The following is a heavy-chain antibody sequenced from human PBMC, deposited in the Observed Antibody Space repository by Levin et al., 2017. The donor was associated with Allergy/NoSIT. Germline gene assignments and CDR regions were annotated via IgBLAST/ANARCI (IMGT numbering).Heavy chain of an antibody. Sequence: GESLKISCAASGFTFSSYSMNWVRQAPGKGLEWVSSISSSSSYIYYADSVKGRFTISRDNAKNSLYLQMNSLRAEDTAVYYCARSYCGGDCYSPWGQGTLVTVSS. CDR1: GFTFSSYS. CDR2: ISSSSSYI. CDR3: ARSYCGGDCYSP. V-gene: IGHV3-21*01. J-gene: IGHJ5*02. D-gene: IGHD2-21*02.